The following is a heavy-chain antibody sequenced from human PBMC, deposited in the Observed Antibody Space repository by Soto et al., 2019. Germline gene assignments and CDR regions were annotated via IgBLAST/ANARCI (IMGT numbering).Heavy chain of an antibody. Sequence: ASVKVSCKASGFTFTSYSMHWVRQAPGQRLEWMGWINAGNGNTKYSQKFQGRVTITRDTSASTAYMELSSLRSEDTAVYYCARDGSIAVAGTVPYGMDVWGQGTTVTVSS. V-gene: IGHV1-3*01. CDR2: INAGNGNT. J-gene: IGHJ6*02. D-gene: IGHD6-19*01. CDR3: ARDGSIAVAGTVPYGMDV. CDR1: GFTFTSYS.